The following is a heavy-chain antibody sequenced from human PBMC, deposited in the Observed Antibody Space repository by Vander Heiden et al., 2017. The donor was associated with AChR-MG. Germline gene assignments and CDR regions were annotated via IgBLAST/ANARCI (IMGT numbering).Heavy chain of an antibody. D-gene: IGHD3-3*01. CDR3: AKAIFGVVIMSSQYFQH. J-gene: IGHJ1*01. CDR1: GFAFTSYA. V-gene: IGHV3-23*01. Sequence: EVSVLDSGGGLVQPGGSLRPPCEAYGFAFTSYAMSWVRQGPGEGLEWFSAISGRSGSTYYADSVKGRFTISRDNSKNTLYLQMNSLRAEDTAVYYCAKAIFGVVIMSSQYFQHWGQGTLVTVSS. CDR2: ISGRSGST.